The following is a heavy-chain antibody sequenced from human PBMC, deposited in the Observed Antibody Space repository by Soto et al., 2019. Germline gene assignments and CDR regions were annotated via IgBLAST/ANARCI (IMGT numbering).Heavy chain of an antibody. J-gene: IGHJ6*02. CDR1: GFTFSSYA. D-gene: IGHD6-19*01. V-gene: IGHV3-23*01. CDR3: AKDLTSNAVADSYYYYYGMDV. Sequence: GGSLRLSCAASGFTFSSYAMSWVRQAPGKGLEWVSAISGSGGSTHYADSVKGRFTISRDNSKNTLYLQMNSLRAEDTAVYYCAKDLTSNAVADSYYYYYGMDVWGQGTTVTVSS. CDR2: ISGSGGST.